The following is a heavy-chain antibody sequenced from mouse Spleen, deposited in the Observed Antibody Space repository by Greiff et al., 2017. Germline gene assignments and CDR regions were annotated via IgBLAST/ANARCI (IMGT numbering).Heavy chain of an antibody. CDR2: ISSGGSYT. CDR1: GFTFSSYG. J-gene: IGHJ3*01. V-gene: IGHV5-6*01. CDR3: ARHSLYDYDEIAY. D-gene: IGHD2-4*01. Sequence: EVMLVESGGDLVKPGGSLKLSCAASGFTFSSYGMSWVRQTPDKRLEWVATISSGGSYTYYPDSVKGRFTISRDNAKNTLYLQMSSLKSEDTAMYYCARHSLYDYDEIAYWGQGTLVTVSA.